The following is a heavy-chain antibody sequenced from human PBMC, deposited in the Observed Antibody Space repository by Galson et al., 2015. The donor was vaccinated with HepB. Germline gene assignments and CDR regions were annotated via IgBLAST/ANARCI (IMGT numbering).Heavy chain of an antibody. J-gene: IGHJ6*02. V-gene: IGHV3-30*02. Sequence: SLRLSCAASGFTFSSYGMHWVRQAPGKGLEWVAFIRYDGSNKYYADSVKGRFTISRDNSKNTLYLQMNSLRAEDTAVYYCAKDGLPFLDIVVVPAANLYYYYGMDVWGQGTTVTVSS. CDR3: AKDGLPFLDIVVVPAANLYYYYGMDV. CDR1: GFTFSSYG. D-gene: IGHD2-2*01. CDR2: IRYDGSNK.